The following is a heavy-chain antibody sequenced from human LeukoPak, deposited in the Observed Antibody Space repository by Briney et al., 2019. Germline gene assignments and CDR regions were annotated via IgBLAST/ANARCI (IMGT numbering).Heavy chain of an antibody. D-gene: IGHD3-10*01. V-gene: IGHV4-59*01. CDR3: ARDRGIWFGEPPPIFYGMDV. Sequence: PSETLSLTCTVSGGSISSYYWSWIRQPPGKGLEWIGYIYYSGSTNYNPSLKSRVTISVDTSKNQFSLKLSSVTAADTAVYYCARDRGIWFGEPPPIFYGMDVWGQGTTVTVSS. J-gene: IGHJ6*02. CDR1: GGSISSYY. CDR2: IYYSGST.